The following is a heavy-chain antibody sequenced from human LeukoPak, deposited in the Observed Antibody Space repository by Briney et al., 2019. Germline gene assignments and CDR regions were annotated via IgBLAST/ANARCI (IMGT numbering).Heavy chain of an antibody. D-gene: IGHD1-26*01. Sequence: SETLSLTCTVSGDSINNNYWSWIRQPPGKGLEWIGYIYDSGSTKYNPSLKSRVTFSVDTSKNQFSLNLSSVTAADTAVYYCARGGSIVGATPHDAFDIWGQGTVVTVS. CDR1: GDSINNNY. V-gene: IGHV4-59*08. J-gene: IGHJ3*02. CDR3: ARGGSIVGATPHDAFDI. CDR2: IYDSGST.